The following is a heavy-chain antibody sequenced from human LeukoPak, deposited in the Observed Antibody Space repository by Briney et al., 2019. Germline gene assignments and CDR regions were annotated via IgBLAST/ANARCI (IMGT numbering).Heavy chain of an antibody. J-gene: IGHJ4*02. CDR1: GGSISSGGYS. CDR3: ARGPYCSGGSCYGSD. V-gene: IGHV4-30-2*01. D-gene: IGHD2-15*01. Sequence: SETLSLTCAVSGGSISSGGYSWSWIRQPPGKGLEWIRYIYHSGSTYYNPSLKSRVTISVDRSKNQFSLKLSSVTAADTAVYYCARGPYCSGGSCYGSDWGQGTLVTVSS. CDR2: IYHSGST.